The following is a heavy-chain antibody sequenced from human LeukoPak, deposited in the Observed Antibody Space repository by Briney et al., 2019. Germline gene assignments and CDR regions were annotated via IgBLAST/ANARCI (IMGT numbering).Heavy chain of an antibody. CDR2: ISSSGNTI. D-gene: IGHD5-18*01. CDR1: GFTFSEHY. V-gene: IGHV3-11*01. Sequence: GGSLRLSCAATGFTFSEHYMSWVRQAPGKGLEWVSYISSSGNTIFNADSVKGRLTISRDNARNSLYLQMNSLRADDTAVYYCARGARDTVMVTSDAFDIWGQGTMVTVSS. J-gene: IGHJ3*02. CDR3: ARGARDTVMVTSDAFDI.